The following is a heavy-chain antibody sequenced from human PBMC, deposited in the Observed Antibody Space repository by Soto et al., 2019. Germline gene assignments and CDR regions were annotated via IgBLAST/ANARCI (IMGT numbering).Heavy chain of an antibody. CDR3: AKDRVYLAVAGPFDY. CDR2: ISWNSGSI. V-gene: IGHV3-9*01. J-gene: IGHJ4*02. CDR1: GFTFDDYA. D-gene: IGHD6-19*01. Sequence: GGSLRLSCAASGFTFDDYAMHWVRQAPGKGLEWVSGISWNSGSIGYADSVKGRLTISRDNAKNSLYLQMNSLRAEDTALYYCAKDRVYLAVAGPFDYWGQGTLVTVSS.